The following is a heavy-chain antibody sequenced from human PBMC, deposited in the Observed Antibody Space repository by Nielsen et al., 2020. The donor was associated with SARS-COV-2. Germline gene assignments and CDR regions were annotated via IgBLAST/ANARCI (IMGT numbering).Heavy chain of an antibody. CDR1: GGSFSDYD. J-gene: IGHJ4*02. CDR3: ARERDIVVVPAAFDY. D-gene: IGHD2-2*01. Sequence: SETLSLTCAVYGGSFSDYDWSWIRQPPGKGLEWIGYIYYSGSTNYNPSLKSRVTISVDTSKNQFSLKLSSVTAADTAVYYCARERDIVVVPAAFDYWGQGTLVTVSS. CDR2: IYYSGST. V-gene: IGHV4-59*08.